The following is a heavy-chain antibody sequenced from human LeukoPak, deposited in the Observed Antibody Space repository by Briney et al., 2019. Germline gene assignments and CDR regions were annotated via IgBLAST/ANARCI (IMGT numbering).Heavy chain of an antibody. CDR1: ADSLTSGGYS. Sequence: SETLSLTCVVSADSLTSGGYSWTWLRQPPGTGLEGIGYIYDSGIAFYNPSLKSRVSISVDTSKNHFFLNLKSVTAADTAVYYCARRGGDMPARGFMDVWGKGTTVTVSS. D-gene: IGHD3-16*01. CDR2: IYDSGIA. V-gene: IGHV4-30-4*07. CDR3: ARRGGDMPARGFMDV. J-gene: IGHJ6*03.